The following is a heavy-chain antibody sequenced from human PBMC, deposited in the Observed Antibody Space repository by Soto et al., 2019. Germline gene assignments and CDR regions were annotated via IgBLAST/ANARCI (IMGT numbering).Heavy chain of an antibody. CDR3: AKEGDYGDYAGRFDY. D-gene: IGHD4-17*01. J-gene: IGHJ4*02. V-gene: IGHV3-23*01. Sequence: EVQLLESGGGLVQPGGSLRLSCAASGFTFSSNAMSWFRQAPGKGLEWVSAISGSGGSTYYADSVKGRFTISRDNSKNTLYLQMNSLRAEDTAVYYCAKEGDYGDYAGRFDYWGQGTLVTVSS. CDR2: ISGSGGST. CDR1: GFTFSSNA.